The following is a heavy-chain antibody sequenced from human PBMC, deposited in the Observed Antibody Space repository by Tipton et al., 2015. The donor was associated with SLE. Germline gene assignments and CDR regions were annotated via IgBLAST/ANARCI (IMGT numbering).Heavy chain of an antibody. CDR2: IYHSGST. Sequence: TLSLTCTVSGYSIRSGYYWGWIRQPPGKGLEWIGSIYHSGSTYYNPSLKSRVTISVDTSKNQFSLKLSSVTAADTAVYYCARAVGDTSGYLDYWGLGTLVTVSS. J-gene: IGHJ4*02. CDR1: GYSIRSGYY. CDR3: ARAVGDTSGYLDY. V-gene: IGHV4-38-2*02. D-gene: IGHD3-22*01.